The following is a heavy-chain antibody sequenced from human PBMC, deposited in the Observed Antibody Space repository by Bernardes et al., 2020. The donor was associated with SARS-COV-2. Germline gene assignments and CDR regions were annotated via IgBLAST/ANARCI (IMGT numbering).Heavy chain of an antibody. CDR3: ARGDGSSWFDY. V-gene: IGHV1-2*02. Sequence: ASVKVSCKASGYTFTVNYMHWVRQAPGQGLEWMGWMNPNSGGTNYAQKFQGRVTMTRDTSISTAYMELSSLRYDDTAVYYCARGDGSSWFDYWGQGTLVTVSS. CDR2: MNPNSGGT. CDR1: GYTFTVNY. J-gene: IGHJ5*01. D-gene: IGHD6-13*01.